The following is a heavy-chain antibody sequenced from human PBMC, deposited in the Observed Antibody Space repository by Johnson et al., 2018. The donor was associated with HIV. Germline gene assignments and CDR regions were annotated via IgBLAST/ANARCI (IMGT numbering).Heavy chain of an antibody. CDR2: IWYDGSNK. J-gene: IGHJ3*02. D-gene: IGHD3-3*01. CDR1: GIIFSSYG. V-gene: IGHV3-33*06. CDR3: AKAIFGVVMGQNAFDI. Sequence: QVQLVESGVGVVQPGRSLRLSCAASGIIFSSYGMHWVRQAPGKGLEWVAVIWYDGSNKYNADSVKGRFTIPRDISKNTLHLQMNSLRAEDTAVYYCAKAIFGVVMGQNAFDIWGQGTMVTVSS.